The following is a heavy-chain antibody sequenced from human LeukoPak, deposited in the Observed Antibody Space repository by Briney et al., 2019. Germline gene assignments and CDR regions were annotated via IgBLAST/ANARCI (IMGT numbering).Heavy chain of an antibody. J-gene: IGHJ4*02. D-gene: IGHD2-2*01. Sequence: GGSLRLSCAASGFTFSSYAMSWVRQAPGKWLEWVSAISGSGGSTYYADSVKGRFTISRDNSKNTLYLQMNSLRAEDTAVYYCAKDRRVVVPAAIWYFDYWGQGTLVTVSS. CDR2: ISGSGGST. CDR1: GFTFSSYA. V-gene: IGHV3-23*01. CDR3: AKDRRVVVPAAIWYFDY.